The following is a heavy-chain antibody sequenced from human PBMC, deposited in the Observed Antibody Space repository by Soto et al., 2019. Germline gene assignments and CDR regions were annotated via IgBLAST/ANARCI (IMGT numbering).Heavy chain of an antibody. J-gene: IGHJ4*02. CDR1: GVSLTSGTYY. V-gene: IGHV4-31*03. CDR3: ASTADFFDY. Sequence: SETLSLTCSVSGVSLTSGTYYWSGIRQHPGKGLEWIGYIFYSGSTDYNPSLKSRVNISVDTSKNQFSLKLSSVTAADTAVYYSASTADFFDYWGQGTLVTVSS. CDR2: IFYSGST. D-gene: IGHD6-25*01.